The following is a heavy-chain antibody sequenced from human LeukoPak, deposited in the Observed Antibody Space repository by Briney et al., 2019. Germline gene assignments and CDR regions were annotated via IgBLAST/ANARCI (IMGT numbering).Heavy chain of an antibody. Sequence: GASVKVSCKASGGTFSSYAISWVRQAPGQGLEWMGGIIPIFCTANYAQKFQGRVTITTDESTITAYMELSSLRSEDTAVYYCARVYCSSTSCYEVDYWGQGTLVTVSS. J-gene: IGHJ4*02. CDR3: ARVYCSSTSCYEVDY. D-gene: IGHD2-2*01. V-gene: IGHV1-69*05. CDR2: IIPIFCTA. CDR1: GGTFSSYA.